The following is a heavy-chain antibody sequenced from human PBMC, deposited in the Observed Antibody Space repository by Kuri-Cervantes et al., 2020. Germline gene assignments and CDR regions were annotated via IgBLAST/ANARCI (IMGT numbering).Heavy chain of an antibody. V-gene: IGHV3-48*03. CDR3: AREYTNSFDY. CDR1: GFIFRTYD. Sequence: GESLKISCAASGFIFRTYDMNWVRQAPGKGLEWVSYISSGTNNIYYADSVKGRFTISRDNAMNSLYLQMNSLRAEDTAVYYCAREYTNSFDYWGQGTLVTVSS. J-gene: IGHJ4*02. CDR2: ISSGTNNI. D-gene: IGHD6-6*01.